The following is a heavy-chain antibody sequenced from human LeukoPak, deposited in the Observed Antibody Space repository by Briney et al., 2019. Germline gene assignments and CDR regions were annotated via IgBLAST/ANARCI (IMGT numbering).Heavy chain of an antibody. CDR3: ARRGVGDPRNHFDY. J-gene: IGHJ4*02. CDR2: IIPFFATT. D-gene: IGHD3-10*01. CDR1: GGTFTNYA. Sequence: SVKVSCKAPGGTFTNYAISWVRQAPGQGLEWMGGIIPFFATTNYAQKFQGRVTITADESTSTAHMELSSLIFEDTAVYYCARRGVGDPRNHFDYWGQGTLVTVSS. V-gene: IGHV1-69*13.